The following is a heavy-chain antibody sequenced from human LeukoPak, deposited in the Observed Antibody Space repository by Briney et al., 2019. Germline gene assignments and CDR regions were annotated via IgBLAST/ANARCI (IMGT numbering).Heavy chain of an antibody. CDR1: RFSFNIYR. CDR3: ARAGSNYYDSSGYYPTY. J-gene: IGHJ4*02. CDR2: IIYSDGNT. V-gene: IGHV3-21*01. Sequence: PGGSLRLSCAASRFSFNIYRMDWVRQAPGKGLEWVSIIYSDGNTYYADSVKGRFTISRDNAKNSLYLQMNSLRAEDTAVYYCARAGSNYYDSSGYYPTYWGQGTLVTVSS. D-gene: IGHD3-22*01.